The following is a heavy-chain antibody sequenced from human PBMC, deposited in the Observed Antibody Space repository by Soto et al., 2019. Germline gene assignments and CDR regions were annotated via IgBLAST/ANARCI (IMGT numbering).Heavy chain of an antibody. CDR1: GGTFNTYT. D-gene: IGHD1-26*01. J-gene: IGHJ4*02. CDR2: IVPMYDSV. Sequence: QVQLVQSGAEVKKPGASVKVSCEASGGTFNTYTINWVRQAPGRGLECVGQIVPMYDSVNYAENFQGRVTITADKATKTAYMELTSLRSEDTAIYFCASWRSYSGSYCFDYWGQGTLVTVSS. V-gene: IGHV1-69*06. CDR3: ASWRSYSGSYCFDY.